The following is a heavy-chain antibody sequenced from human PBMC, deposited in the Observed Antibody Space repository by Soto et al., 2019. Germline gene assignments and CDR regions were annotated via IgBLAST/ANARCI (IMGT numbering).Heavy chain of an antibody. CDR1: GGTFSSYA. Sequence: VASVKVSCKASGGTFSSYAISWVRQAPGQGLEWMGGIIPIFGTANYAQKFQGRVTITADKSTSTAYMELSSLRSEDTAVYYCARGEDSSGSQEYFQHWGQGTLVTVSS. CDR2: IIPIFGTA. D-gene: IGHD3-22*01. V-gene: IGHV1-69*06. CDR3: ARGEDSSGSQEYFQH. J-gene: IGHJ1*01.